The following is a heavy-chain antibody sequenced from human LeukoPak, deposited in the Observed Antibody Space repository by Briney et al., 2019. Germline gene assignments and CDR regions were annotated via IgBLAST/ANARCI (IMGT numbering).Heavy chain of an antibody. J-gene: IGHJ4*02. CDR1: GGTFSSYA. V-gene: IGHV1-69*05. CDR3: ATKIAVAGTVGRWDTDY. CDR2: IIPIFGTA. Sequence: SVKVSCKASGGTFSSYAISWVRQAPGQGLEWMGGIIPIFGTANYAQKFQGRVTITTDESTSTAYMKLSSLRSEDTAVYYCATKIAVAGTVGRWDTDYWGQGTLVTVSS. D-gene: IGHD6-19*01.